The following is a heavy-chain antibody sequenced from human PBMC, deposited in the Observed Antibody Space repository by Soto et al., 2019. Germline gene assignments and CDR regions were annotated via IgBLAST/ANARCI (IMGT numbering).Heavy chain of an antibody. D-gene: IGHD3-10*01. CDR3: ASKRGNGMDV. CDR2: IYYSGST. J-gene: IGHJ6*02. V-gene: IGHV4-59*01. Sequence: TVSGGSISSYYWSWIRQPPGKGLEWIGYIYYSGSTNYNPSLKSRVTISVDTSKNQFSLKLSSVTAADTAVYYCASKRGNGMDVWGQGTTVTVSS. CDR1: GGSISSYY.